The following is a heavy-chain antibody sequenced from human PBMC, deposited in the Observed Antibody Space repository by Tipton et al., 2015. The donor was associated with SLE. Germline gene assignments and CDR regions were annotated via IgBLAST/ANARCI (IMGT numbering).Heavy chain of an antibody. CDR1: GGSFSGYY. J-gene: IGHJ4*02. CDR2: INHSGNT. Sequence: TLSLTCAVYGGSFSGYYWSWIRQPPGKGLEWIGEINHSGNTNYNPSLKSRITISVDTSKSHFSLKLTSVTAADTAVYYCARDSPTVAGTFDSWGQGTLVIVSA. V-gene: IGHV4-34*10. D-gene: IGHD6-19*01. CDR3: ARDSPTVAGTFDS.